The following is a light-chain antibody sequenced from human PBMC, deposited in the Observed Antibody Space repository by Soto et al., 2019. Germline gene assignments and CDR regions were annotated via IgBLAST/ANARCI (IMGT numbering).Light chain of an antibody. V-gene: IGKV3-20*01. Sequence: EIVLTQSPGTLSLSPGERATLSCRASQSVSSSYLAWYQQKPGQAPRLLIYGASSRATGIPDRFSGSGSGAAVTLTISRLEPEDFVVYYCHQYGISPPVTFGHGTRLEIK. CDR2: GAS. CDR1: QSVSSSY. CDR3: HQYGISPPVT. J-gene: IGKJ5*01.